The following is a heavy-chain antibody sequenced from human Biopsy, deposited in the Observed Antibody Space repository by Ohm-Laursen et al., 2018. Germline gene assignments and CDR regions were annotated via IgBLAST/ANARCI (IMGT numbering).Heavy chain of an antibody. J-gene: IGHJ4*02. CDR3: VRLNRRGNIIFFDY. V-gene: IGHV4-59*08. D-gene: IGHD3/OR15-3a*01. CDR2: RFHSGSP. CDR1: GGSITADF. Sequence: PSQTLSLTCTVSGGSITADFWTWIRQTPGERLEWIGYRFHSGSPMHNPSLKSRVTISVDTSKSQFPLTLTSVTAADTAVYYCVRLNRRGNIIFFDYWGRGTLVTVSS.